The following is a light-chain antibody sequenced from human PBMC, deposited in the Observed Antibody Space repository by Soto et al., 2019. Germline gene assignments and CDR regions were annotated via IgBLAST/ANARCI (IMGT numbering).Light chain of an antibody. CDR1: NSDVGGYNY. CDR3: TSFAGSAKWV. V-gene: IGLV2-8*01. Sequence: QSALTQPPSASGSPGQSVTISCTGTNSDVGGYNYVSWYQQYPGKAPKLLIYEVTKRPSGVPDRFSGSKSGNTAYLTVSGLQADEGADYCCTSFAGSAKWVFGGGTKLTVL. J-gene: IGLJ3*02. CDR2: EVT.